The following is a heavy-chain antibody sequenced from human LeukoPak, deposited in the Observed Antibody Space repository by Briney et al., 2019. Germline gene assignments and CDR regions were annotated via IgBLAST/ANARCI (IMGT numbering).Heavy chain of an antibody. Sequence: PGGCLRLSCVVSGFTFSSYSMNWVRQAPGKGLEWVSSISSSSSYTFNADSANGRFIICRDNAKNSLYMQMNSLRDEDTAVYYCARDGNPFDYWGQGTLVTVSS. CDR1: GFTFSSYS. CDR3: ARDGNPFDY. D-gene: IGHD1-14*01. J-gene: IGHJ4*02. V-gene: IGHV3-21*01. CDR2: ISSSSSYT.